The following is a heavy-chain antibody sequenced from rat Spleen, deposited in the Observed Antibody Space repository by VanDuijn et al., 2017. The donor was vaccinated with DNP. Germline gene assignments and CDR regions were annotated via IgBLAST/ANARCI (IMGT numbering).Heavy chain of an antibody. CDR3: ASRPLPTRGPFDY. CDR2: ISYDGSST. D-gene: IGHD1-4*01. J-gene: IGHJ2*01. CDR1: GFIFSNYW. Sequence: EVQLVESGGGPVQPGRSLKLSCVASGFIFSNYWMTWIRQAPTKGLEWVASISYDGSSTYYRDSVKGRFTMSRDNAKSTLYLQMDSLRSEDTATYYCASRPLPTRGPFDYWGQGVTVTVSS. V-gene: IGHV5-29*01.